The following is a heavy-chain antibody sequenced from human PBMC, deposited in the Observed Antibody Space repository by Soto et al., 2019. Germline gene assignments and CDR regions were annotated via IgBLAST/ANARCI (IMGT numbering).Heavy chain of an antibody. CDR2: INPNSGGT. Sequence: ASVKVSCKASGYTFTGYYMHWVRQAPGQGLEWMGWINPNSGGTNYAQKFQGWVTMTRDTSIRTAYMELSRLRSDDTAVYYCARGNGDYGAGSYGMDVWGQGTTVTVSS. CDR3: ARGNGDYGAGSYGMDV. CDR1: GYTFTGYY. V-gene: IGHV1-2*04. D-gene: IGHD3-10*01. J-gene: IGHJ6*02.